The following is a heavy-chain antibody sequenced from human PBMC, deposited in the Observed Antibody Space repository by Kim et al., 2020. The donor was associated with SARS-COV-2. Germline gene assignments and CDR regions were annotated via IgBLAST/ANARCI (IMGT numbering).Heavy chain of an antibody. Sequence: SVKVSCKASGGTFSSYAISWVRQAPGQGLEWMGRIIPILGIANYAQKFQGRVTITADKSTSTAYMELSSLRSEDTAVYYCARVYCSSTSCFINGRNYGMDVCGRGTTVTVSS. J-gene: IGHJ6*02. D-gene: IGHD2-2*01. V-gene: IGHV1-69*04. CDR2: IIPILGIA. CDR1: GGTFSSYA. CDR3: ARVYCSSTSCFINGRNYGMDV.